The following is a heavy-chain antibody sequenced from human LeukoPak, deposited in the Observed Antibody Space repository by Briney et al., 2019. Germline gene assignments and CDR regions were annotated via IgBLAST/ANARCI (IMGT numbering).Heavy chain of an antibody. V-gene: IGHV3-7*01. CDR2: IKQDGSEK. D-gene: IGHD3-16*02. CDR1: GFTFSSYW. CDR3: ARVNVYYDYVWGSYRYLPGLFDY. J-gene: IGHJ4*02. Sequence: GGSLRLSCAASGFTFSSYWMSWVRQAPGKGLECVANIKQDGSEKYYVDSVKGRFTISRDNAKNSLYLQMNSLRAEDTAVYYCARVNVYYDYVWGSYRYLPGLFDYWGQGTLVTVSS.